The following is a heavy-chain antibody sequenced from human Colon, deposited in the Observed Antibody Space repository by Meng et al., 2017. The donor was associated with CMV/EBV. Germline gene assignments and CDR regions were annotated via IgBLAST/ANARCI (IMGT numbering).Heavy chain of an antibody. V-gene: IGHV4-4*07. D-gene: IGHD5-12*01. J-gene: IGHJ4*02. CDR2: ISTNRNT. CDR1: GGSISNYY. CDR3: VRGGYSGTQTGGVQEY. Sequence: QGPLQEAGPGPVKPSGPLSPPCTASGGSISNYYWSWIRQPAGEGLEWLGRISTNRNTDYNPSLNSRATIWLDTSNNQFSLKLTSVTAADTAVYYCVRGGYSGTQTGGVQEYWGQGTLVTVSS.